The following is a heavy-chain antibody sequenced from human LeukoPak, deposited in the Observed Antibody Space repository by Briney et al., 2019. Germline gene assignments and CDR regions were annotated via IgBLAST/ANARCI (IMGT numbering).Heavy chain of an antibody. D-gene: IGHD1-1*01. V-gene: IGHV1-46*01. CDR1: GYTFTSYY. CDR3: ARGGSSWNDRLDPDY. Sequence: ASVKVSCKASGYTFTSYYMHWVRQAPGQGLEGMGIINPSGGSTSYAQKFQGRVTITRDTSTSTVYMELSSLRSEDTAVYYCARGGSSWNDRLDPDYCGQGTLVTVSS. CDR2: INPSGGST. J-gene: IGHJ4*02.